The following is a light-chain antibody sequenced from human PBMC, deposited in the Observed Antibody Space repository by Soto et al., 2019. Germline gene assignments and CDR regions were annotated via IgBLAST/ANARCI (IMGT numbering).Light chain of an antibody. Sequence: HSPSTLSVSPGERATLPLRASPSVSNSLAWYQHKPGQAPRLLIYGASTRATGIPARFSGSGSGTEFTLTISSLQSEDFAVYYCQQYNNWPRTFGQGTKVDIK. CDR3: QQYNNWPRT. CDR1: PSVSNS. V-gene: IGKV3-15*01. CDR2: GAS. J-gene: IGKJ1*01.